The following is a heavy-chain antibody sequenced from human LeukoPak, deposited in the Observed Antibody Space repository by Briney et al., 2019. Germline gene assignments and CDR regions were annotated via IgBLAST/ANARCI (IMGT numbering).Heavy chain of an antibody. CDR2: ISGGSSFI. CDR1: GFSFSSFS. CDR3: ARDLGYSSGPNY. D-gene: IGHD6-19*01. J-gene: IGHJ4*02. Sequence: GGSLRLSCAASGFSFSSFSMNWVRQAPGKGLEWVSYISGGSSFIYYVDSVKGRFTISRDNAKNSLYLQMSSLRAEDTAVYYCARDLGYSSGPNYWGQGTRVTVSS. V-gene: IGHV3-21*01.